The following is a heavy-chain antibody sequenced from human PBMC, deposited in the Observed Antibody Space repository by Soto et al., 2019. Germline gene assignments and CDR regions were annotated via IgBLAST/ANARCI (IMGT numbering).Heavy chain of an antibody. CDR3: ARSGYSSAWYTAFDS. CDR1: GDSISGYY. V-gene: IGHV4-4*07. CDR2: IYASGST. Sequence: SETLSLTCTVSGDSISGYYWNWIRQPAGKGLEWIGRIYASGSTISNRSLRSRVALSVDTSKNQFSLNLNSVTAADAAMYYCARSGYSSAWYTAFDSWSQGILVTVSS. J-gene: IGHJ4*02. D-gene: IGHD6-19*01.